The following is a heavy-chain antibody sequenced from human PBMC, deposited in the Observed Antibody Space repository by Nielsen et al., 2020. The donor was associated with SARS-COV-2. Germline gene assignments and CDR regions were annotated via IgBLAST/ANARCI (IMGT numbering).Heavy chain of an antibody. D-gene: IGHD3-16*02. V-gene: IGHV4-4*02. Sequence: SETLSLTCAVSGGSISSSNWWSWVRQPPGKGLEWIGEIYHSGSTNYNPSLKSRVTISVDKSKNQFSLKLSSVTAADTAVYYCARVIRVITFGGVIVRTHYFDNWGQGTLVTVSS. CDR1: GGSISSSNW. CDR2: IYHSGST. CDR3: ARVIRVITFGGVIVRTHYFDN. J-gene: IGHJ4*02.